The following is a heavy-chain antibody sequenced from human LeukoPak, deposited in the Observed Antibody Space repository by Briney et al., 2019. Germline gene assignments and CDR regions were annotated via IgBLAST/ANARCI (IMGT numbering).Heavy chain of an antibody. CDR1: GYTFTDYY. CDR2: INPNSGGT. D-gene: IGHD4-11*01. V-gene: IGHV1-2*02. CDR3: AREETTSMDV. J-gene: IGHJ6*02. Sequence: ASVKVSCKASGYTFTDYYMHWVRQAPGQGLEWMGWINPNSGGTNYAQNFQGRVTMTRDTSISTAYMELSRLRSDDTAVYFCAREETTSMDVWGQGTTVTVSS.